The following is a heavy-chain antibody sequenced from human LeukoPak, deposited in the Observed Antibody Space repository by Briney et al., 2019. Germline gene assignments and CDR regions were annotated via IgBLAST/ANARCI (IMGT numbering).Heavy chain of an antibody. V-gene: IGHV4-59*13. CDR3: ARLRRRGGYNLISDWFDS. CDR2: TYYDASP. J-gene: IGHJ5*01. D-gene: IGHD5-24*01. Sequence: SETLSLTCTVSGGSINNYYWSWIRQPPGMGLEWIGNTYYDASPNHNPSLRSRVTISLDASKNHFSLNLRSVTAADTAVYYCARLRRRGGYNLISDWFDSWGQGTLVTVSS. CDR1: GGSINNYY.